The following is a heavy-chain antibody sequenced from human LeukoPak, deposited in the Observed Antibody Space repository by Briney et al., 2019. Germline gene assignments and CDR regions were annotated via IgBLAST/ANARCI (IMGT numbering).Heavy chain of an antibody. D-gene: IGHD6-13*01. CDR3: AREGAIAAAGTGDYYYYYYMDV. Sequence: QSGGSLRLSCAASGFTFSSYSMNWVRQAPGKGLEWVSYISSISYSIYYADSVKGRFTISRDNAKNSLYLKMNSLRAEDTAVYYCAREGAIAAAGTGDYYYYYYMDVWGEGTTVTVSS. CDR1: GFTFSSYS. CDR2: ISSISYSI. J-gene: IGHJ6*03. V-gene: IGHV3-48*01.